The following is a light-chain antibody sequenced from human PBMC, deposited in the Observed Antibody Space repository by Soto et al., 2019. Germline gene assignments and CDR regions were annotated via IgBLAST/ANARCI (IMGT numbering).Light chain of an antibody. V-gene: IGKV1-6*02. CDR2: GAY. Sequence: AIQMTQSPSFLSASVGDRVTITCRSSHYIRDDVGWYQQKPVKAPRLLIFGAYKLQSGVPSRFSGSGSATEFTLTISKLPPEDFATYSCLQDYSNPLTFCGGTKVES. J-gene: IGKJ4*01. CDR1: HYIRDD. CDR3: LQDYSNPLT.